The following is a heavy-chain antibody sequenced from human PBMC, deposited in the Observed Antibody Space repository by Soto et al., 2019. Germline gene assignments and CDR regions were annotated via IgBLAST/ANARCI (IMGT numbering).Heavy chain of an antibody. V-gene: IGHV3-11*03. CDR1: GFTVSPYY. Sequence: QVQLLESGGGLVKPGESLRLSCAASGFTVSPYYMAWIRQPPGKGLEWISYISGDSVYTNYADSVKGRFTISRDNAKNSLDLQMNSLRAEDTAVYFCATGQQVRMADIWGQGTMVTVSS. D-gene: IGHD6-13*01. CDR2: ISGDSVYT. J-gene: IGHJ3*02. CDR3: ATGQQVRMADI.